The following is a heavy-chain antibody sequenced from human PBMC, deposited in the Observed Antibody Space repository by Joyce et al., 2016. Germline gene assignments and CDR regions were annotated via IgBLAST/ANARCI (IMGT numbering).Heavy chain of an antibody. Sequence: QVQLVQSGAEMKEPGASVKVSCKASGYSFTSYGISWVRKAPGQGLEWDGGIRHLKGDTNNAQKVQGRVPLTTNTSTATSYLELWGLRPDDTAVYFCAQGHIGVAPTVTVLYYHYMDVWGTGTTITVSS. V-gene: IGHV1-18*01. D-gene: IGHD2-2*01. CDR3: AQGHIGVAPTVTVLYYHYMDV. CDR2: IRHLKGDT. J-gene: IGHJ6*03. CDR1: GYSFTSYG.